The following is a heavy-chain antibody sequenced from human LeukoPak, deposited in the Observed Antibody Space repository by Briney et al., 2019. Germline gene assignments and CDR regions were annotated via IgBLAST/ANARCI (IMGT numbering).Heavy chain of an antibody. D-gene: IGHD3-22*01. CDR3: ARDHRDSSGYYDYYYFDY. V-gene: IGHV4-4*07. Sequence: SETLSLTCTVSSGSISSYYWSWIRQPAGKGLEWIGRIYTSGSTNYNPSLKSRVTMSVDTSKNQFSLKLSSVTAADTAVYYCARDHRDSSGYYDYYYFDYWGQGTLVTISS. CDR2: IYTSGST. J-gene: IGHJ4*02. CDR1: SGSISSYY.